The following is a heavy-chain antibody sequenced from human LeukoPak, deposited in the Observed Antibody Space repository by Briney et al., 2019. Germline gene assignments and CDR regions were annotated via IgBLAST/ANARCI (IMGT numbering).Heavy chain of an antibody. J-gene: IGHJ4*02. V-gene: IGHV3-49*03. CDR2: IRSKAYGGTT. D-gene: IGHD6-19*01. Sequence: PGGSLRLSCTASGFTFGDYAMSWFRQAPGKGLEWVGFIRSKAYGGTTEYAASVKGRFTISRDDSKSIAYLQMNSLKTEDTAVCYCTRGIMRQWLACHDYWGQGTLVTVSS. CDR3: TRGIMRQWLACHDY. CDR1: GFTFGDYA.